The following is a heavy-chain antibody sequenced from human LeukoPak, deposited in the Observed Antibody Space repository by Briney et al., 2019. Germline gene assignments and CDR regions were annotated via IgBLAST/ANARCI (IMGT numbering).Heavy chain of an antibody. V-gene: IGHV3-33*01. Sequence: GGSLRLSCAASGLTFSSYGMHWVRQAPGKGLEWVAVIWYDGSNKYYADSVKGRFTISRDNSKNTLYLQMNSLRAEDTAVYYCARVFGGDFGSCFDYWGQGTLVTVSS. CDR1: GLTFSSYG. J-gene: IGHJ4*02. CDR3: ARVFGGDFGSCFDY. D-gene: IGHD2-21*02. CDR2: IWYDGSNK.